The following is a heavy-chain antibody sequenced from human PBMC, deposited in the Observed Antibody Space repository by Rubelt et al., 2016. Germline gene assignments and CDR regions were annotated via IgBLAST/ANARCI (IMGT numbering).Heavy chain of an antibody. CDR2: ISWNSGSI. D-gene: IGHD1-7*01. CDR3: ARDLGWNYDH. CDR1: GLTFDDYA. V-gene: IGHV3-9*01. J-gene: IGHJ5*02. Sequence: EVQLVESGGGLVQPGRSLRLSCAASGLTFDDYAMHWVRQAPGKGLEWVSGISWNSGSIGYADSVKGRFTISRDNAKNSPYLQMNSLRAEDTAVYYCARDLGWNYDHWGQGSLVIVSS.